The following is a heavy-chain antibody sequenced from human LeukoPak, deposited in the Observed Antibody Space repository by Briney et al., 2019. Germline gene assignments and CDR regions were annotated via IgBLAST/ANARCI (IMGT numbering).Heavy chain of an antibody. CDR1: GGSISSYY. CDR2: IYYSGST. CDR3: ARVYSPTIFGVVTFKNNYMDV. Sequence: SETLSLTCTVSGGSISSYYWSWIRQPPGKGLEWIGYIYYSGSTNYNPSLKSRVTISVDTSKNQFSLKLSSVTAADTAVYYCARVYSPTIFGVVTFKNNYMDVWGKGTTVTVSS. V-gene: IGHV4-59*01. D-gene: IGHD3-3*01. J-gene: IGHJ6*03.